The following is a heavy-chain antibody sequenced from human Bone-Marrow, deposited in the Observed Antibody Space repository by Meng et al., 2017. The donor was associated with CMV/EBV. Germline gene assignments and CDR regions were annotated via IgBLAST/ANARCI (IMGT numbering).Heavy chain of an antibody. CDR3: AKGSRGELPTYFDY. D-gene: IGHD1-26*01. J-gene: IGHJ4*02. V-gene: IGHV3-9*01. CDR2: ISWNSGSI. CDR1: GFTFDDYA. Sequence: GGSLRLSCAASGFTFDDYAMHWVRQAPGKGLEWVSGISWNSGSIGYADSVKGRFTISRDNAKNSLYLQMNSLRAEDTALYYCAKGSRGELPTYFDYWGQATLVTVSS.